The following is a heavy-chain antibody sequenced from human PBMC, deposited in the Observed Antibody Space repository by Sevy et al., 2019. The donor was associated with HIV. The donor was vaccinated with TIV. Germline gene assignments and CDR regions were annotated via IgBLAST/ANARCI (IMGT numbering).Heavy chain of an antibody. J-gene: IGHJ6*02. CDR2: ILYDGSNK. CDR3: ARGLAALPGYYYGMDV. Sequence: GGSLRLSCSASGFTFNTYTMNWVRQAPGKGLEWVAVILYDGSNKYYADSVKGRFTISRDNSKNTLYLQMNSLRAGDTAVYYCARGLAALPGYYYGMDVWGQGTAVTVSS. CDR1: GFTFNTYT. D-gene: IGHD6-6*01. V-gene: IGHV3-30*03.